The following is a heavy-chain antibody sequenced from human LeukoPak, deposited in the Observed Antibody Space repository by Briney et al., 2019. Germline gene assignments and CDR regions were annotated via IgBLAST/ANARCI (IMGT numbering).Heavy chain of an antibody. CDR3: ARDLRGYSGYVPRFDP. CDR1: GGSISSYY. CDR2: IYYSGST. V-gene: IGHV4-59*01. D-gene: IGHD5-12*01. Sequence: SETLSLTCTVSGGSISSYYWSWIRQPPGKGLEWIGYIYYSGSTNYNPSLKSRVTISVDTSKNQFSLKLSSVTAADTAVYYCARDLRGYSGYVPRFDPCGQGTLVTVSS. J-gene: IGHJ5*02.